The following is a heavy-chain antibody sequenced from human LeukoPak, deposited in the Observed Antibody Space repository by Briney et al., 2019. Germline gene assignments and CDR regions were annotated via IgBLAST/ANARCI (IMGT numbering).Heavy chain of an antibody. CDR1: GGTFPNFA. V-gene: IGHV1-69*13. CDR2: IIPVFGTT. D-gene: IGHD3-22*01. J-gene: IGHJ4*02. CDR3: AREGYYDGSCYYSRAHFDY. Sequence: SVTVSCTASGGTFPNFAFSWVRQAPGHGLEWLGGIIPVFGTTFYAQKFQGRVTITADESTNTAFLELSSLRSEDTALYYCAREGYYDGSCYYSRAHFDYWGQGTQVTVSS.